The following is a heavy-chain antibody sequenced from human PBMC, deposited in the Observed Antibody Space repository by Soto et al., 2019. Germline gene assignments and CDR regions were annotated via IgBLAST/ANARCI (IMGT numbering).Heavy chain of an antibody. Sequence: ETLSLTCAVYGGSFSGYYWSWVRQAPGKGLEWVSGISGSGDSTYYADSVKGRFTISRDNSKKTLYLQMNSLRAEDTAVYYCAKGVPGIAVAGTGYFQHWGQGTLVTVSS. J-gene: IGHJ1*01. V-gene: IGHV3-23*01. CDR1: GGSFSGYY. CDR3: AKGVPGIAVAGTGYFQH. CDR2: ISGSGDST. D-gene: IGHD6-19*01.